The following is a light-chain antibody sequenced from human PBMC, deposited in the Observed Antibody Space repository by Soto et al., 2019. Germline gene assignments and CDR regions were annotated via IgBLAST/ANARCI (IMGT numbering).Light chain of an antibody. CDR1: QSVTNNY. CDR2: DAS. V-gene: IGKV3-20*01. CDR3: HHYGART. J-gene: IGKJ1*01. Sequence: EVVLTQSPGTLSLSPGERVTLSCRASQSVTNNYIAWHQQTPGQAPRLLIYDASTRATGIPDRFGGSGSGTDFTLTISRLEPEDSAVYYCHHYGARTFGKGTKVDIK.